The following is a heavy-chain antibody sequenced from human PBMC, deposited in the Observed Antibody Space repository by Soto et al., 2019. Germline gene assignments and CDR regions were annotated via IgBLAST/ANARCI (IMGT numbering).Heavy chain of an antibody. D-gene: IGHD3-10*01. Sequence: GASVKVSCKTSGYTFSSYCIGWVRHAPGQGPEWMGWISGYNGKTLYAQKFRGRVTVTTDTSTSTVYMELRSLRSDDTALYYCARDASVVRRLTLAPATYFDFWGQGTLVTVSS. CDR2: ISGYNGKT. V-gene: IGHV1-18*01. CDR1: GYTFSSYC. CDR3: ARDASVVRRLTLAPATYFDF. J-gene: IGHJ4*02.